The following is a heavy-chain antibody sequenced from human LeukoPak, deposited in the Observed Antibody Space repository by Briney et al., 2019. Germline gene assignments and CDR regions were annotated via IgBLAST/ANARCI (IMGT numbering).Heavy chain of an antibody. V-gene: IGHV3-43*02. J-gene: IGHJ4*02. CDR1: GFTFDDYA. Sequence: QPGGSLRLSCAASGFTFDDYAMHWVRQAPGKGLEWVSLISGDGGSTYYADSVKGRFTISRDNSKNSLYLQMNSLRTEDTALYYCAKTALSLPGIAVAGPFDYWGQGTLVTVSS. CDR3: AKTALSLPGIAVAGPFDY. D-gene: IGHD6-19*01. CDR2: ISGDGGST.